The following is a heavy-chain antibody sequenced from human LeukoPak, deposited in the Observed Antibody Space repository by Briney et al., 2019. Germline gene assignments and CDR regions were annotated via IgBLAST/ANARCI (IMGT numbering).Heavy chain of an antibody. CDR3: ARDIRSSRYFDY. J-gene: IGHJ4*02. V-gene: IGHV1-2*02. Sequence: ASVKVSCKASGYTFTGYYMHWVRQAPGQGLEWMEWINPNSGGTNYAQKFQGRVTMTRDTSISTAYMELSRLRSDDTAVYYCARDIRSSRYFDYWGQGTLVTVSS. CDR2: INPNSGGT. CDR1: GYTFTGYY. D-gene: IGHD6-6*01.